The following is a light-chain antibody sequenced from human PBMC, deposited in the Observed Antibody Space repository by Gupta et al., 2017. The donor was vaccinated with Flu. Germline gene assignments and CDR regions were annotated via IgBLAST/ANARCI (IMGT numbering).Light chain of an antibody. J-gene: IGKJ4*01. V-gene: IGKV1-33*01. CDR2: EAS. CDR3: QQYDNCIS. CDR1: KDISTY. Sequence: DVQMTPSPSSLSASVEDRLTITCQASKDISTYLNWYQNKPGKAPKLLIYEASNLETGVPTRCSGSGSGTVFTFSISILQAEDIATYYCQQYDNCISFGGGTKVEIK.